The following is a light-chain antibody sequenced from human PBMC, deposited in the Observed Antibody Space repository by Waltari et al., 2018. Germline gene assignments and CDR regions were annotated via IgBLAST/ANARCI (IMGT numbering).Light chain of an antibody. Sequence: QSVVTQPPSASGTPGQSVTISCSGTNSNIGRNYVYWYQQFPGMAPKLLLYSNTRRPSGVPDRFSGSKSGTSASLAINGLRSEDEAHYYCASWDDGLSGLIFGGGTELTV. CDR2: SNT. V-gene: IGLV1-47*02. CDR3: ASWDDGLSGLI. J-gene: IGLJ2*01. CDR1: NSNIGRNY.